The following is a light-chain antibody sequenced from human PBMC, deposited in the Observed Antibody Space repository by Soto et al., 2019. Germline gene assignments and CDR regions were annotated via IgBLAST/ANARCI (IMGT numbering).Light chain of an antibody. V-gene: IGLV2-14*01. CDR2: DVT. CDR3: SSYTSNTTPYV. J-gene: IGLJ1*01. Sequence: QSALTQPASVSGSPGQSIAISCTGTSSDVGAYNYVSWYQQHPGKVPKLVIYDVTNRPSGASDRFSGSKSGKMASLTISGLQAEDEADYYCSSYTSNTTPYVFGTGTKLTVL. CDR1: SSDVGAYNY.